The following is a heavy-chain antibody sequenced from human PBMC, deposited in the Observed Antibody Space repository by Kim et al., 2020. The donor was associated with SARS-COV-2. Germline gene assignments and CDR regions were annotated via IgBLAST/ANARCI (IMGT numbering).Heavy chain of an antibody. J-gene: IGHJ5*02. Sequence: GGSLRLSCAASGFTVRSNYMSWVRQAPGKGLEWVSVIYSGGSTYYADSVKGRFTISRDNSKNTLYLQMNSLRSEDTAVYYCASWGYSSGWYTGGFDPWGQGTLVTVSS. V-gene: IGHV3-53*01. CDR1: GFTVRSNY. CDR3: ASWGYSSGWYTGGFDP. CDR2: IYSGGST. D-gene: IGHD6-19*01.